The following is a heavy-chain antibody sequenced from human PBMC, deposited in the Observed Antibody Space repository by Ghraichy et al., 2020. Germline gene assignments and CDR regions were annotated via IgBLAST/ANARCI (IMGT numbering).Heavy chain of an antibody. CDR2: IKQDGSEK. CDR3: ARTDHYYYAMDV. Sequence: LSLTFAASGFTFSSYWMSWVRQAPGEGLEWLANIKQDGSEKYYVDSVKGRFTISRDNAKNSLYLQMNSLRAEDTAVYYCARTDHYYYAMDVWGQGTTVTVSS. V-gene: IGHV3-7*01. J-gene: IGHJ6*02. CDR1: GFTFSSYW.